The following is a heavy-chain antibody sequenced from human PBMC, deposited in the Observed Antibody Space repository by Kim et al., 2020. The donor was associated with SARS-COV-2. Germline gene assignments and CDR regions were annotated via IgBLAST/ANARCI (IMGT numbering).Heavy chain of an antibody. D-gene: IGHD5-18*01. J-gene: IGHJ6*02. CDR2: IYYSGST. CDR1: GGSISSGGYY. Sequence: TLSLTCTVSGGSISSGGYYWSWIRQHPGKGLEWIGYIYYSGSTYYNPSLKSRVTISVDTSKNQFSLKLSSVTAADTAVYYCARDSMVISAGDYYGMDVWGQGTTVTVSS. CDR3: ARDSMVISAGDYYGMDV. V-gene: IGHV4-31*03.